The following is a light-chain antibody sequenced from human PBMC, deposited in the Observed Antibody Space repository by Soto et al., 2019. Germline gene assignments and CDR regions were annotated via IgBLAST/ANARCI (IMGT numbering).Light chain of an antibody. CDR1: QTISSW. Sequence: DIQMSQSPSTLSASVGDRVTITCRASQTISSWLAWYQQKPGKAPKLLIYKASSLESGVSSRFSGSGSGTEFTLTIGSLQSDDFATYYCQQYNSYPWTFGQGTRVEIK. J-gene: IGKJ1*01. CDR2: KAS. CDR3: QQYNSYPWT. V-gene: IGKV1-5*03.